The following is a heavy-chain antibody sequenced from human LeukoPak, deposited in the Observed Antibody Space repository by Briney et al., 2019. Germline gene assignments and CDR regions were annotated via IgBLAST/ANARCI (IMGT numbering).Heavy chain of an antibody. CDR1: GGSISSYY. D-gene: IGHD3-22*01. CDR3: ARVGYYDSSGYPSYYYYYMDV. V-gene: IGHV4-59*01. CDR2: IYYSGST. Sequence: SETLSLTCTVSGGSISSYYWSWTRQPPGKGLEWIGYIYYSGSTNYNPSLKSRVTISVDTSKNQFSLKLSSVTAADTAVYYCARVGYYDSSGYPSYYYYYMDVWGKGTTVTISS. J-gene: IGHJ6*03.